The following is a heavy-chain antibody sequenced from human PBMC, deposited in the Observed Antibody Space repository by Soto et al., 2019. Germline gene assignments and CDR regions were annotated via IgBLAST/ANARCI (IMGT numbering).Heavy chain of an antibody. CDR2: IYYSGST. D-gene: IGHD4-17*01. V-gene: IGHV4-39*01. Sequence: SETLSLTCTVSGGSISSSSYYWGWIRQPPGKGLEWIGSIYYSGSTYYNPSLKSRVTISVDTSKNQFSLKLSSVTAADTAVYYCARRTVAGHAFDIWGQGTMVTVSS. J-gene: IGHJ3*02. CDR3: ARRTVAGHAFDI. CDR1: GGSISSSSYY.